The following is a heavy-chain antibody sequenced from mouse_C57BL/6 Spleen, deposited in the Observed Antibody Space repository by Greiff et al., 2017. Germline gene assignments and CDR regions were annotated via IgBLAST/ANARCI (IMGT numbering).Heavy chain of an antibody. V-gene: IGHV1-55*01. Sequence: QVQLQQPGAELVRPGASVKMSCKASGYTFTSYWITWVKQRPGQGLEWIGDIYPGSGNTNYTEKFKSKATLTVDTSSSTAYMQLSSLTSEDSAVYSSARYCCRSPDYWGQGTTLTVSS. CDR2: IYPGSGNT. J-gene: IGHJ2*01. CDR1: GYTFTSYW. D-gene: IGHD6-1*01. CDR3: ARYCCRSPDY.